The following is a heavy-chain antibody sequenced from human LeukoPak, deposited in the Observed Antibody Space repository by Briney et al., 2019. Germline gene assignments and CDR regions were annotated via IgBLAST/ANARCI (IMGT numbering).Heavy chain of an antibody. J-gene: IGHJ6*03. D-gene: IGHD1-26*01. CDR3: ARVSSGSYFGYYNYYMDV. CDR1: GFTFSNYW. V-gene: IGHV3-74*01. Sequence: PGGSLRLSCAASGFTFSNYWMHWVRQAPGKGLVWVSRINSDGSSTSYADSVKGRFTISRDNAKNTLYLQMNSLRAEDTAVYYCARVSSGSYFGYYNYYMDVWGKGTTVTVSS. CDR2: INSDGSST.